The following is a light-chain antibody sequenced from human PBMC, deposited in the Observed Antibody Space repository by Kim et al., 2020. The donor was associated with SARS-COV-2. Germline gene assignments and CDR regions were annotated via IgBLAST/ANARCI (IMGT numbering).Light chain of an antibody. CDR1: SSDVGSYNL. J-gene: IGLJ3*02. CDR3: CSYAGSSTWV. V-gene: IGLV2-23*02. Sequence: LTQPASVSGSPGQSITISCTGTSSDVGSYNLVSWYQQHPGKAPKLMIYEVSKRPSGVSNRFSGSKSGNTASLTISGLQAEDEADYYCCSYAGSSTWVFGGGTQLTVL. CDR2: EVS.